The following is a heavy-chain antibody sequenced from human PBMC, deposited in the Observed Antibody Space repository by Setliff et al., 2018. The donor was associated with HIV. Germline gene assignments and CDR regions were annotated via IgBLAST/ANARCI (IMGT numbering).Heavy chain of an antibody. J-gene: IGHJ4*02. CDR1: GFPFIAYY. CDR3: VRIGRGAYYFDY. D-gene: IGHD3-16*01. Sequence: ASVKVSCKTSGFPFIAYYLHWVRQAPGQGLEWMGWISPDSANTHYAQKFQGRVTMTRDTSISTAYMELSRLRPDDTAVYYCVRIGRGAYYFDYWGQGSLVTVSS. CDR2: ISPDSANT. V-gene: IGHV1-2*02.